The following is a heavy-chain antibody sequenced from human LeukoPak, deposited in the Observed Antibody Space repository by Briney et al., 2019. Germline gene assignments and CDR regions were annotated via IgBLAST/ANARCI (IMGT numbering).Heavy chain of an antibody. V-gene: IGHV3-23*01. J-gene: IGHJ4*02. Sequence: GGSLRLSCAASGFTFSSYAMSWVRQAPGKGLEWVSGISGSGSNTYYADSVKGRFTISRDNAKNSLYLQMNSLRAEDTALYYCARGGSIAAAGLDYWGQGTLVTVSS. CDR3: ARGGSIAAAGLDY. CDR1: GFTFSSYA. D-gene: IGHD6-13*01. CDR2: ISGSGSNT.